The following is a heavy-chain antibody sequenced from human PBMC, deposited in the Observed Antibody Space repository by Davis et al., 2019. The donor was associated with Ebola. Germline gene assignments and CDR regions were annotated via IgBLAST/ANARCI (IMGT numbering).Heavy chain of an antibody. J-gene: IGHJ4*02. D-gene: IGHD3-10*01. CDR2: IGTAGDT. Sequence: LSLTCAASGFTFRSYDMHWVRQVTGKGLEWVSAIGTAGDTYYPGSVKGRFTISRENAKNSLYLQMNSLRAGDTAVYYCARARFGSVSFDYWGQGTLVTVSS. CDR3: ARARFGSVSFDY. V-gene: IGHV3-13*01. CDR1: GFTFRSYD.